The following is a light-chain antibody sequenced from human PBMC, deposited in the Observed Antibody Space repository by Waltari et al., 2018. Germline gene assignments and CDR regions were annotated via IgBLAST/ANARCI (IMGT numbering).Light chain of an antibody. V-gene: IGLV1-47*01. J-gene: IGLJ3*02. CDR3: AAWDDSLSGHWV. Sequence: QSVLTQPPSASGTPGQRVTISCSGSSSNIGSNYIYWYQQLPGTAPKLLIHRKNQRPSGVPARFSGSKSGTSASLAISGLRSEDEADYYCAAWDDSLSGHWVFGGGTKLTVL. CDR1: SSNIGSNY. CDR2: RKN.